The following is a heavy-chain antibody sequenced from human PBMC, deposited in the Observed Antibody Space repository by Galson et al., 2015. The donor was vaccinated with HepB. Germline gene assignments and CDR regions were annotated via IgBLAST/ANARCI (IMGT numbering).Heavy chain of an antibody. V-gene: IGHV4-34*01. D-gene: IGHD3-16*01. CDR2: INHSGST. CDR1: GGSFSGYY. J-gene: IGHJ5*02. Sequence: SETLSLTCAVYGGSFSGYYWSWIRQPPGKGLEWIGEINHSGSTNYNPSLKSRVTISVDTSKNQFSLKLSSVTAADTAVYYCARGAWGESEGNWFDPWGQGTLVTVSS. CDR3: ARGAWGESEGNWFDP.